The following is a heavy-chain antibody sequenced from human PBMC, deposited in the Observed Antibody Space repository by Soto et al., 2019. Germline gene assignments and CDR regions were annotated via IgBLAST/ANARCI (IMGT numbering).Heavy chain of an antibody. CDR3: ARDRGSSWYAKIFDY. CDR2: INAGNGNT. D-gene: IGHD6-13*01. Sequence: ASVKVSCKASGYTFTSYAMHWVRQAPGQRLEWMGWINAGNGNTKYSQKFQGRVTITRDTSASTAYMELSSLRSEDTAVYYCARDRGSSWYAKIFDYWGQGTLVTVSS. V-gene: IGHV1-3*01. CDR1: GYTFTSYA. J-gene: IGHJ4*02.